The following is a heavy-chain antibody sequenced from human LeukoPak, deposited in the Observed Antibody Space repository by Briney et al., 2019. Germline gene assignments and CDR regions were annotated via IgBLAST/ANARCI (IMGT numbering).Heavy chain of an antibody. CDR3: ARVAMIVAKPYDN. CDR1: GFTFSDYY. CDR2: ISSSGSTI. J-gene: IGHJ4*02. V-gene: IGHV3-11*04. D-gene: IGHD3-22*01. Sequence: PGGSLRLSCEASGFTFSDYYMSWIRQAPGKGLEWVSYISSSGSTIYHADSVKGRFTISRDSAKNALYLQMNSLRAEDTAVYYCARVAMIVAKPYDNWGQGTLVTVSS.